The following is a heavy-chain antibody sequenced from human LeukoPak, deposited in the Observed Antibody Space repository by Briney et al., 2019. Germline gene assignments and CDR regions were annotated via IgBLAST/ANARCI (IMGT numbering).Heavy chain of an antibody. J-gene: IGHJ4*02. CDR1: GYTFTDYY. D-gene: IGHD6-13*01. V-gene: IGHV1-2*02. CDR3: ATRSWLDY. Sequence: ASVKVSCKASGYTFTDYYIHWVRQAPGQGLEFMGWINPKSGDTNYAQKFQGRVTMTRDTSISTAYMEVSRLKFDDTAVYYCATRSWLDYWGQGTLVTVSS. CDR2: INPKSGDT.